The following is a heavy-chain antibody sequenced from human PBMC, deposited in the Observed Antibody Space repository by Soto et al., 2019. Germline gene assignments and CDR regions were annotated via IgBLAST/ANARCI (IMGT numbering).Heavy chain of an antibody. V-gene: IGHV5-10-1*01. J-gene: IGHJ4*02. CDR1: RNNFTNYW. CDR2: IDPSDSYT. Sequence: LWESLKISCKGSRNNFTNYWITWVRQMPGKGLEWMGRIDPSDSYTKYSPSFQGHVTISADKSISTAYLRWSSLKASDAAMYYCARTEGGSFWGYSDYWGQGTMVTVYS. CDR3: ARTEGGSFWGYSDY. D-gene: IGHD1-26*01.